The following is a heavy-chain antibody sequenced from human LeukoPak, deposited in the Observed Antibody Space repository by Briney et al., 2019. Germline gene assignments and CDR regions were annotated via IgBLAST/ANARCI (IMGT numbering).Heavy chain of an antibody. Sequence: ASVKVSCKASGYTFTSYAISWVRQAPGQGLEWMGWIRAHNGDTNHAQQLQGRVTMTTDTSTRTAYMELRSLRSEDTAVYYCARGEFVCTINTCYASALDSWGQGTLVTVSS. V-gene: IGHV1-18*01. J-gene: IGHJ4*02. CDR3: ARGEFVCTINTCYASALDS. CDR2: IRAHNGDT. CDR1: GYTFTSYA. D-gene: IGHD2-2*01.